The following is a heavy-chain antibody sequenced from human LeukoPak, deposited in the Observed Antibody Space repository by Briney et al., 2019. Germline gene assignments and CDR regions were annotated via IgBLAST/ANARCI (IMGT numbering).Heavy chain of an antibody. CDR3: AKGFQTYGELSFDG. CDR1: GFTFSNYA. J-gene: IGHJ4*02. D-gene: IGHD4-17*01. Sequence: GGSLRLSCAASGFTFSNYAMSWVRQAPGKGLEWVSTVSGSASNTYYADSVRGRCTISRDKSKNTLYLQMNSLRADDTAVYYCAKGFQTYGELSFDGWGQGTLVAVSS. V-gene: IGHV3-23*01. CDR2: VSGSASNT.